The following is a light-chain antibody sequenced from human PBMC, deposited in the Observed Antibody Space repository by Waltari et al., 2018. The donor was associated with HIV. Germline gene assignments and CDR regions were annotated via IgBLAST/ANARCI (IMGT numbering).Light chain of an antibody. Sequence: QAGLTQPPSVSKGLRQTATLTCTGASNNVCNHGATWLQQHQGHPPKLLFYKNNNRPSGISERFSASKSGNPASLTITGLQPEDEADYFCSAWDRSLSAVIFGGGTTLIVL. CDR2: KNN. CDR3: SAWDRSLSAVI. J-gene: IGLJ2*01. V-gene: IGLV10-54*04. CDR1: SNNVCNHG.